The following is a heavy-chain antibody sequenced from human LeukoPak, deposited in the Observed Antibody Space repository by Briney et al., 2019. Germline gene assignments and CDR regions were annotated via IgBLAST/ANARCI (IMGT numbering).Heavy chain of an antibody. V-gene: IGHV3-7*01. CDR2: IKQDRSEK. Sequence: GGSLRLSCAASGFTFTNYWMSWVRQAPGKGLELVANIKQDRSEKYYVDSVKGRFTISRDNAKNSLYLQMNSLRAEDTAVYYCAKSYYYGSGSYYNLFDYWGQGTLVTVSS. D-gene: IGHD3-10*01. CDR1: GFTFTNYW. CDR3: AKSYYYGSGSYYNLFDY. J-gene: IGHJ4*02.